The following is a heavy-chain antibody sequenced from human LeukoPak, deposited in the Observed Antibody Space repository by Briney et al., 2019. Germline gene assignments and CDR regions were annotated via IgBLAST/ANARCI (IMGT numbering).Heavy chain of an antibody. CDR3: ARGPYSYDSSGAFDI. D-gene: IGHD3-22*01. Sequence: SETLSLTCAVYGGSFSGYYRSWIRQPPGKGLEWIGEINHSGSTNYNPSLKSRVTISVDTSKNQFSLKLSSVTAADTAVYFCARGPYSYDSSGAFDIWGQGTMVTVSS. CDR2: INHSGST. V-gene: IGHV4-34*01. CDR1: GGSFSGYY. J-gene: IGHJ3*02.